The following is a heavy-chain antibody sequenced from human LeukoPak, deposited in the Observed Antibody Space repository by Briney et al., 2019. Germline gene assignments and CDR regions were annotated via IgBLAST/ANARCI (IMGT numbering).Heavy chain of an antibody. D-gene: IGHD4-17*01. J-gene: IGHJ4*02. Sequence: ASVKVSCKASGYTFTGYYMHWVRQAPGQGLEWMGWINPNSGGTNYAQKFQGRVTMTRDTSISTAYMELSRLRSDDTAVYYCARDWTMTTVTPDYWGQGTLVTVSS. CDR1: GYTFTGYY. CDR3: ARDWTMTTVTPDY. CDR2: INPNSGGT. V-gene: IGHV1-2*02.